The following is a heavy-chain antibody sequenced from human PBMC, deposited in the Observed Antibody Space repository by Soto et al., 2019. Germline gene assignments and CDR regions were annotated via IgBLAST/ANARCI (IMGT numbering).Heavy chain of an antibody. V-gene: IGHV1-8*01. CDR1: GYTFTSYD. D-gene: IGHD3-10*01. CDR2: VNPNSGNA. CDR3: AREVIGCNDT. Sequence: QVQLVQSGAEVKKPGASVKVSCKASGYTFTSYDINWVRQATGQGLEWMGWVNPNSGNAGYARKFQGRVTMTKNTSISTAYMELCSLRSEDTAVYYCAREVIGCNDTWGQGTLVTVSS. J-gene: IGHJ5*02.